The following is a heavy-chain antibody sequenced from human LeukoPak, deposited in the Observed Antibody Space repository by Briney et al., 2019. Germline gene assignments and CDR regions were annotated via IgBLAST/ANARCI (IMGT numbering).Heavy chain of an antibody. J-gene: IGHJ4*02. Sequence: PGGSLRLYCAASGFTFSTYWMSWVRQPPGKGLEWVANIKHDGSEKYFVDSVKDRLTISRDNAKNSLYLQMNSLRAEDTAVYYCARVGTAEGTLEDYWGQGTLVTVSS. D-gene: IGHD6-13*01. V-gene: IGHV3-7*01. CDR3: ARVGTAEGTLEDY. CDR1: GFTFSTYW. CDR2: IKHDGSEK.